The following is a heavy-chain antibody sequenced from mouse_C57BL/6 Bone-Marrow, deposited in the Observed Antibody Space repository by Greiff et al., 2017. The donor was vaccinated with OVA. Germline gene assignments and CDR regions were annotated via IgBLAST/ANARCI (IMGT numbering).Heavy chain of an antibody. D-gene: IGHD5-5*01. Sequence: QVQLQQSGAELARPGASVKMSCKASGYTFTSYTMHWVKQRPGQGLEWIGCINPSSGYTKYNQKFKDKATLTADKSSSTAYMQLCSLTSEDSAVYYCARGDYLYAMDYWGQGTSVTVSS. CDR3: ARGDYLYAMDY. CDR2: INPSSGYT. CDR1: GYTFTSYT. J-gene: IGHJ4*01. V-gene: IGHV1-4*01.